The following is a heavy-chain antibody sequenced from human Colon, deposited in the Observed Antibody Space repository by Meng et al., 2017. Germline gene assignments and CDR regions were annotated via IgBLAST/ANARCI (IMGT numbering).Heavy chain of an antibody. CDR3: ARHGGYYQDF. D-gene: IGHD4-23*01. J-gene: IGHJ4*02. Sequence: QVQRPRWGEGLLKPSGTLARTCAVYGGSFSGYYWSWIRQPPGKGLEWIGEINHSGSTNYNPSLKSRVTISVDTSKNQFSLKLSSVTAADTAVYYCARHGGYYQDFWGQGTLVTVSS. CDR2: INHSGST. CDR1: GGSFSGYY. V-gene: IGHV4-34*01.